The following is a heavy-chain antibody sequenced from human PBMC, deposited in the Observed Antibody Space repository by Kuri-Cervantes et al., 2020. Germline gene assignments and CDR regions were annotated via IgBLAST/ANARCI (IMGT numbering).Heavy chain of an antibody. CDR2: INPSDAKT. Sequence: ASVKVSCKASGYTFTSYYLHWVRQAPGQGLEWMGIINPSDAKTSYAQKFQGRVTMTWDTSTSTAYMELSSLRSEDTAVYYCARDQYIVGATTYYYYGMDVWGQGTTVTVSS. D-gene: IGHD1-26*01. V-gene: IGHV1-46*01. CDR3: ARDQYIVGATTYYYYGMDV. CDR1: GYTFTSYY. J-gene: IGHJ6*02.